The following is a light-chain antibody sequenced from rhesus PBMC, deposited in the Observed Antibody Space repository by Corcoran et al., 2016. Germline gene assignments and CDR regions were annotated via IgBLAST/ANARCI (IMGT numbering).Light chain of an antibody. Sequence: QAAPTQSPSVSGSPGQSVTISYTGTSSDICGYNRVSWYQQHPGKAPRLVIYEVSKRPSGVSDRFSGSKSGNTASLTISGLQAEDEADYYCSSYADGSNFIFDAGTRLTVL. CDR1: SSDICGYNR. CDR3: SSYADGSNFI. CDR2: EVS. V-gene: IGLV2-13*03. J-gene: IGLJ1*01.